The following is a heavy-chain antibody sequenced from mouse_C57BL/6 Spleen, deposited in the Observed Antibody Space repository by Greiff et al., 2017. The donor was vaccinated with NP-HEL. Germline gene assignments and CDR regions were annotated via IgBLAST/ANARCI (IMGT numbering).Heavy chain of an antibody. Sequence: QVQLKQPGAELVKPGASVKLSRKASGYTFTSYWMHWVKQRPGRGPEWIGRIYPNSGGTKYNEKFKSKATLTVDKTSSTAYMRRSSLTSEDSAVYYCARQGYSNWYFDVWGTGTTVTVSS. CDR2: IYPNSGGT. CDR3: ARQGYSNWYFDV. V-gene: IGHV1-72*01. CDR1: GYTFTSYW. D-gene: IGHD2-5*01. J-gene: IGHJ1*03.